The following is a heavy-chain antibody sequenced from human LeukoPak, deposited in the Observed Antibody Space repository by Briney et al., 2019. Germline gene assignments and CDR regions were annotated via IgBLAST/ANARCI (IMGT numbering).Heavy chain of an antibody. D-gene: IGHD2-2*01. CDR2: IFPGDSET. J-gene: IGHJ4*02. CDR3: VRAREYSTSWYFDS. Sequence: GESLKISCEASGYTFTNYWIGWVRQMPGKGLEWMGIIFPGDSETRYSPSFLGQVAISVDKSINTAYLELSSLRASDTAKYFCVRAREYSTSWYFDSWGQGALVTVSS. V-gene: IGHV5-51*01. CDR1: GYTFTNYW.